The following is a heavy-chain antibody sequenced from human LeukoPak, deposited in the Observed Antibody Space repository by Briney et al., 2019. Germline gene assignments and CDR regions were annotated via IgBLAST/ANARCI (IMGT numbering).Heavy chain of an antibody. CDR2: IYYSGST. Sequence: SETLSLTCTVSGGSISSSSYYWGWIRQPPGKGRGWIGSIYYSGSTYYNPSLKSRVTISVDTSRNQFSLKLSSVTAADTAVYYCARHIALRNWFDPWGQGTRVTVSS. J-gene: IGHJ5*02. CDR1: GGSISSSSYY. V-gene: IGHV4-39*01. CDR3: ARHIALRNWFDP. D-gene: IGHD2-21*01.